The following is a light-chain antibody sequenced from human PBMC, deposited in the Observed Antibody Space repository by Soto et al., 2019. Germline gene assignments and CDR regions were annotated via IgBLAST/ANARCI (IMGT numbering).Light chain of an antibody. CDR2: FDS. J-gene: IGLJ1*01. Sequence: SYELTQSPSVSLAPGETARISCEGNNIGDKLVHWYQQRPGQAPVLGIYFDSERPSGIPERFSGSNSGNTATLSITRVEAGDEADYYCQLWDVGSDHYVFGSGTKLTVL. CDR1: NIGDKL. CDR3: QLWDVGSDHYV. V-gene: IGLV3-21*04.